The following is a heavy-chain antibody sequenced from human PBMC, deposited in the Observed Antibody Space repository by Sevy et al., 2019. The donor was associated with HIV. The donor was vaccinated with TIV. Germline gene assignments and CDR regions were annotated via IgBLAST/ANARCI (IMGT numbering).Heavy chain of an antibody. CDR3: VRQSYYDYVWGSYRPDAFDI. D-gene: IGHD3-16*02. Sequence: ASVKVSCKASGYTFTSYGISWVRQAPGQGLEWMGWISAYNGNTNYAQKLQGRVTMTTDTSTSTAYMELRSLRSDDTAVYYCVRQSYYDYVWGSYRPDAFDIWGQGTMVTVSS. CDR2: ISAYNGNT. V-gene: IGHV1-18*01. J-gene: IGHJ3*02. CDR1: GYTFTSYG.